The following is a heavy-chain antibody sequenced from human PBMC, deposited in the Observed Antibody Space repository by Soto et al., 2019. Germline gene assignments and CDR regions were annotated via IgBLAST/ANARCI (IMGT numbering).Heavy chain of an antibody. D-gene: IGHD6-6*01. CDR1: GGSISSGGYY. Sequence: SETLSLTCTVSGGSISSGGYYWSWIRQHPGKGLEWIGYIYYSGSTYYNPSLKSRVTISVDTSKNQFSLKLSSVTAADTAVYYCARDMYSSSYNNWIDPWGQGTLVTVSS. CDR3: ARDMYSSSYNNWIDP. V-gene: IGHV4-31*03. J-gene: IGHJ5*02. CDR2: IYYSGST.